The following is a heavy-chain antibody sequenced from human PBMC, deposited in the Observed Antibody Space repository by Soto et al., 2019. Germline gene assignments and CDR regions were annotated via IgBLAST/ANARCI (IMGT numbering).Heavy chain of an antibody. J-gene: IGHJ5*02. D-gene: IGHD1-26*01. V-gene: IGHV4-39*01. CDR2: VYYSGTT. Sequence: PSETLSLTCTVSGGSISSENFYWGWIRQPPRKGLEWIGSVYYSGTTYYNPSLKSRVTVSVDTSKNQFSLKLSSVTAADTALYYCARRSKVGALNWFDPSGQGTLVTVSS. CDR3: ARRSKVGALNWFDP. CDR1: GGSISSENFY.